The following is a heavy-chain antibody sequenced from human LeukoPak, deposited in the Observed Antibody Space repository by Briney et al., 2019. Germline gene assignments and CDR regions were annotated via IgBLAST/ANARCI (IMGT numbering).Heavy chain of an antibody. Sequence: GGSLRLSCAASGFTFSSYAMSGVRQAPGKGLEWVSAISGSGGSTYYADSVKGRFTISRDNSKNTLYLQMNSLRGEDTAVYYCAKVHDFWSGSNLYYFDYWGQGTLVTVSS. D-gene: IGHD3-3*01. V-gene: IGHV3-23*01. CDR2: ISGSGGST. CDR1: GFTFSSYA. J-gene: IGHJ4*02. CDR3: AKVHDFWSGSNLYYFDY.